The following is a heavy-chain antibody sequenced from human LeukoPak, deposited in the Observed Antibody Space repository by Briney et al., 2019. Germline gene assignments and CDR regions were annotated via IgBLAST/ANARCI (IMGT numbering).Heavy chain of an antibody. CDR1: GFTFSSYE. V-gene: IGHV3-48*03. Sequence: GGSLRLSCAASGFTFSSYEMNWVRQAPGKGLEWVSYISSSSSTIYYADSVKGRFTISRDNAKNSLYLQMNSLRAEDTALYYCARHRTASGYWGQGTLVTVSS. J-gene: IGHJ4*02. CDR3: ARHRTASGY. CDR2: ISSSSSTI. D-gene: IGHD3-16*02.